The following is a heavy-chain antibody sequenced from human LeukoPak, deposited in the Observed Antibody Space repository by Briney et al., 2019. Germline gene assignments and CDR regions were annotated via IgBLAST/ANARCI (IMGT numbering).Heavy chain of an antibody. CDR3: TRLPQVGATGD. V-gene: IGHV3-73*01. CDR2: IRSKANSYAT. D-gene: IGHD1-26*01. Sequence: PGGSLRLSCAASGFTFSGSAMHWVRQASGKGLEWVGRIRSKANSYATAYAASVKGRFTISRDDSKNTAYLQMNSLKTEDTAVYYCTRLPQVGATGDWGQGTLVTVSS. CDR1: GFTFSGSA. J-gene: IGHJ4*02.